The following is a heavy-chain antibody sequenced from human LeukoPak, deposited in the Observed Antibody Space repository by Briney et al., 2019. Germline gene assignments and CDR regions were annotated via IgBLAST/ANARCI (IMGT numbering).Heavy chain of an antibody. CDR1: GFTFDDYA. J-gene: IGHJ4*02. CDR3: AKGTLYDILTGPFDY. CDR2: ISWNSGSI. Sequence: PGGSLRLSCAASGFTFDDYAMHWVRQAPGKGLEWVSGISWNSGSIGYADSVKGRFTISRDNAKNSLYLQMNSLRGEDTALYHCAKGTLYDILTGPFDYWGQGTLVTVSS. V-gene: IGHV3-9*01. D-gene: IGHD3-9*01.